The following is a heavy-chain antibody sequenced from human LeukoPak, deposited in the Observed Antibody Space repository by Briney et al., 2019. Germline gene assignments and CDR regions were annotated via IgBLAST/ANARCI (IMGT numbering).Heavy chain of an antibody. D-gene: IGHD5-18*01. CDR3: ARDLSGVAGYTYGRGIDY. Sequence: GGSLRLSCAASGFTFSSYWMSWVRQAPGKGLEWVAYIKKAGSEKYYVDSVKGRFTISRDNAKTSLYLQMNSLRAEDTAVYYCARDLSGVAGYTYGRGIDYWGQGTLVTVSS. J-gene: IGHJ4*02. V-gene: IGHV3-7*01. CDR2: IKKAGSEK. CDR1: GFTFSSYW.